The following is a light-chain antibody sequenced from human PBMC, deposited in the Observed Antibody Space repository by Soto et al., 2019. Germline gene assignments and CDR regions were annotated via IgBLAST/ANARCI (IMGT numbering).Light chain of an antibody. CDR1: QSISSY. CDR3: QQSYSTLRT. Sequence: DIQMTQSPSSLSASVGDRVTITCRASQSISSYLNWYQQKPGKAPKLLIYAAYSLQSGVPSRFSGSGSGTDFTLTISSLQPEDFATYYFQQSYSTLRTFGQGTKVEIK. CDR2: AAY. J-gene: IGKJ1*01. V-gene: IGKV1-39*01.